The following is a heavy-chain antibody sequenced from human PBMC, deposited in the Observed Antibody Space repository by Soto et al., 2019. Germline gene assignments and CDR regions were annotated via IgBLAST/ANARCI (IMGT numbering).Heavy chain of an antibody. V-gene: IGHV4-61*01. J-gene: IGHJ6*02. Sequence: QVQLQESGPGLVKSSETLSLICFVSGEALGSGQSYWNWIRQAPGKGLEWIGHTFVTGATKYSASLKSRVTTSVNTSKSHIALTLTSVTAADSATYFCARGRSDSAGSSFGRRMDVWGQGTTVTVSS. D-gene: IGHD3-10*01. CDR2: TFVTGAT. CDR1: GEALGSGQSY. CDR3: ARGRSDSAGSSFGRRMDV.